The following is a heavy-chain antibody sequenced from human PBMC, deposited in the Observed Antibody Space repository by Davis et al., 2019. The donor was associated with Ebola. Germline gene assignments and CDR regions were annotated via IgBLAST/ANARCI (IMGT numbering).Heavy chain of an antibody. V-gene: IGHV3-11*04. CDR2: ISSSGSTI. CDR3: ARGYCTGGVCYVHYYYGMDV. Sequence: PGGSLRLSCAASGFTFSDYYMSWIRQAPGKGLEWVSYISSSGSTIYYADSVKGRFTISRDNAKNSLYLQMNSLRAEDTAVYYCARGYCTGGVCYVHYYYGMDVWGQGTTVTVSS. D-gene: IGHD2-8*02. CDR1: GFTFSDYY. J-gene: IGHJ6*02.